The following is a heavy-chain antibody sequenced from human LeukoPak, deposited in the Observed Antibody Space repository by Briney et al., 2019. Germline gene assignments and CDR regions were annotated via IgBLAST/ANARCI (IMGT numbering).Heavy chain of an antibody. Sequence: GGSLRLSCVASGFTFSDYAISWVRQAPGKGLQWVTSISGSGNVTYYDDSERGRVTISRDNSKNTLYLHLNSLRADDTAVYFCAKQGALATTVIVSLWYFDYWGQGTPVTVSS. V-gene: IGHV3-23*01. CDR1: GFTFSDYA. D-gene: IGHD3-16*02. J-gene: IGHJ4*02. CDR2: ISGSGNVT. CDR3: AKQGALATTVIVSLWYFDY.